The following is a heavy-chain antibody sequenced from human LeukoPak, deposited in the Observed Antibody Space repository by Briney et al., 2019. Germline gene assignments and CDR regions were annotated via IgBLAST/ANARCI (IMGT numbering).Heavy chain of an antibody. CDR3: ATDRYCGSGNDAFDI. Sequence: ASVKVSCKVSGYALTELSMHWVRQAPGKGLEWMGGFDPEDGETIYAQKFQGRVTMTEDTSTDTAYMELSSLRSEDTAVYYCATDRYCGSGNDAFDIWGQGTMVTVSS. J-gene: IGHJ3*02. D-gene: IGHD3-10*01. V-gene: IGHV1-24*01. CDR2: FDPEDGET. CDR1: GYALTELS.